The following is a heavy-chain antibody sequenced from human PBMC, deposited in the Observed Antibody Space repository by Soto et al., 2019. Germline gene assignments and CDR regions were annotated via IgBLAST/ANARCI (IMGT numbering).Heavy chain of an antibody. J-gene: IGHJ4*02. CDR2: IDWDDDK. D-gene: IGHD1-1*01. V-gene: IGHV2-70*17. CDR1: GFSLSTSGMC. CDR3: ARMGTTRKHFDY. Sequence: SGPTLVKPTQTLTLNCTFSGFSLSTSGMCVSWIRQPPGKALEWLARIDWDDDKFYSTSLRTRLTISKDPSKNQVVLTMTNMDPVDTATYYCARMGTTRKHFDYWGQGTLVTVSS.